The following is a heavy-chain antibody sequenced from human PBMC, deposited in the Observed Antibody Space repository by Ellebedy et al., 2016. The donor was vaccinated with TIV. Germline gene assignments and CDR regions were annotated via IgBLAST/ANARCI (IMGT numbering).Heavy chain of an antibody. D-gene: IGHD1-26*01. CDR3: ASFSGSYEGSPGFDY. V-gene: IGHV1-2*02. CDR1: GYTFTGYY. J-gene: IGHJ4*02. CDR2: INPNSGGT. Sequence: AASVKVSCKASGYTFTGYYMHWVRQAPGQGLEWMGWINPNSGGTNYAQKFQGRVTMTRDTSISTAYMELSRLRSDDTAVYYCASFSGSYEGSPGFDYWGQGTLVTVSS.